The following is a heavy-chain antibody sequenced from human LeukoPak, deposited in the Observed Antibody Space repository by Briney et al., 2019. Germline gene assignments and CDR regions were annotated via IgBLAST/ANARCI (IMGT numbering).Heavy chain of an antibody. V-gene: IGHV3-30-3*01. Sequence: GGSLRLSCAASGFTFSSYYMNWVRQAPGKRLEWVAFISSDGTTEHYRDSVKGRFTLSRDNSKNTVSLQMNSLGTEDTAVYYCARGRDSGSFIIDYWGQGTLVTVSS. CDR3: ARGRDSGSFIIDY. CDR1: GFTFSSYY. D-gene: IGHD3-10*01. CDR2: ISSDGTTE. J-gene: IGHJ4*02.